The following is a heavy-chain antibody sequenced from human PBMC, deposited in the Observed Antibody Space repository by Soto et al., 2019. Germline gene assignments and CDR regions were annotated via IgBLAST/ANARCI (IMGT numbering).Heavy chain of an antibody. CDR2: ISSSSSYI. V-gene: IGHV3-21*01. CDR1: GFTFSSYS. J-gene: IGHJ5*02. Sequence: GGSLRLSCAASGFTFSSYSMNWVRQAPGKGLEWVSSISSSSSYIYYADSVKGRFTISRDNAKNSLYLQMNSLRAEDTAVYYCARDVAGRRRFDPWGQGTLVTVSS. CDR3: ARDVAGRRRFDP. D-gene: IGHD2-15*01.